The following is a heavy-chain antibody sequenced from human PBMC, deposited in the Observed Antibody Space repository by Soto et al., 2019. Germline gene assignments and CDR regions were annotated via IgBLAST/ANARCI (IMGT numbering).Heavy chain of an antibody. Sequence: EVQLVESGGGLVQPGGSLRLSCAASGFTFSSYSMNWVRQAPGKGLGWVSYISSSSSTIYYADSVKGRFTISRDNAKNSRYLQMNSLRAKDTAVYYCARERVVVPARNNSNYCDYWGQGTLVTVSS. J-gene: IGHJ4*02. CDR1: GFTFSSYS. CDR3: ARERVVVPARNNSNYCDY. CDR2: ISSSSSTI. V-gene: IGHV3-48*01. D-gene: IGHD2-2*01.